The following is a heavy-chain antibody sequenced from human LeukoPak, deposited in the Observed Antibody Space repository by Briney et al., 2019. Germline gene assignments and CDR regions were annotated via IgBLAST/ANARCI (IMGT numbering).Heavy chain of an antibody. CDR3: ARASSGYPYYFDY. CDR2: ISSSSSYI. Sequence: GGSLRLSCAASGFTFSSYSMNRVRQAPGKGLEWVSSISSSSSYIYYADSVKGRFTISRDNAKNSLYLQMNSLRAEDTAVYYCARASSGYPYYFDYWGQGTLVTVSS. CDR1: GFTFSSYS. J-gene: IGHJ4*02. V-gene: IGHV3-21*01. D-gene: IGHD3-3*01.